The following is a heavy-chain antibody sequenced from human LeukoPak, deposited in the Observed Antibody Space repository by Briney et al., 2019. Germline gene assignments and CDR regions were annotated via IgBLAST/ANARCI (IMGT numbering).Heavy chain of an antibody. Sequence: GGSLRLSCADSGFTFSSYWMSWVRQAPGKGLEWVANIKQDGGEKFYVDSVKGRFTISRDNSKDTVHLQMNSLRAEDTAVYYCARGTSNTWPPGSEYFQHWGQGTLVTVSS. V-gene: IGHV3-7*01. CDR3: ARGTSNTWPPGSEYFQH. CDR2: IKQDGGEK. CDR1: GFTFSSYW. D-gene: IGHD6-13*01. J-gene: IGHJ1*01.